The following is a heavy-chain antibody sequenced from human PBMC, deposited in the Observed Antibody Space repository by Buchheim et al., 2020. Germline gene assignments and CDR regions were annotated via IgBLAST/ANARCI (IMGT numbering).Heavy chain of an antibody. D-gene: IGHD2-21*01. CDR1: GFTFSSYG. V-gene: IGHV3-30*18. J-gene: IGHJ6*02. Sequence: QVQLVESGGGVVQPGRSLRLSCAASGFTFSSYGMHWVRQAPGKGLEWVAVISYDGSNKYYADSVKGRFTIPRDNSKNTLYLQMNSLRAEDTAVYYCAKDRFRSVIYYYYYGMDVWGQGTT. CDR3: AKDRFRSVIYYYYYGMDV. CDR2: ISYDGSNK.